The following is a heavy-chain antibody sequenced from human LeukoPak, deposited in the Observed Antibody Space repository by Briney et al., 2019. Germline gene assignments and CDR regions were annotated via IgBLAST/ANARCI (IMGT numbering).Heavy chain of an antibody. CDR3: AKDGGTWAAAGKFDY. J-gene: IGHJ4*02. Sequence: GGSLRLSCAASGFTFSSYGMHWVRQAPSKGLEWVAFIRYDGSNKYYADSVKGRFTISRDNSKNTLYLQMNSLRAEDTAVYYCAKDGGTWAAAGKFDYWGQGTLVTVSS. V-gene: IGHV3-30*02. CDR1: GFTFSSYG. CDR2: IRYDGSNK. D-gene: IGHD6-13*01.